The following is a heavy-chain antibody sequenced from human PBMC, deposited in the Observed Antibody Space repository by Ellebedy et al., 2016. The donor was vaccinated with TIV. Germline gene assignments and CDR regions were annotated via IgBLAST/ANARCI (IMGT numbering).Heavy chain of an antibody. CDR2: ISYDGLTK. J-gene: IGHJ4*02. V-gene: IGHV3-30*18. CDR3: AKEGHEYSSGTYDY. D-gene: IGHD3-22*01. CDR1: GFTFRSYT. Sequence: GGSLRLXXAASGFTFRSYTMNWVRQAPGKGLDWVAVISYDGLTKHYAGSVQGRFSISRDDSKNTLYLEMNSLSGEDTAVYYCAKEGHEYSSGTYDYWGQGTLVTVAS.